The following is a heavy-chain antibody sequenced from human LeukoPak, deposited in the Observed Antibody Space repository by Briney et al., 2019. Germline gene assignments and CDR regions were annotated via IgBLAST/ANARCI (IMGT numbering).Heavy chain of an antibody. Sequence: GGSLRLSCAASGFTVSSSYMSWVRQAPGKGLEWVSVIYSGGSTYYADSVKGRFTISRDNSKNTLYLQMNSLRAEDTAVYYCARDLSYSSSSGRDFDYWGQGTLVTVSS. V-gene: IGHV3-66*01. J-gene: IGHJ4*02. CDR2: IYSGGST. D-gene: IGHD6-6*01. CDR1: GFTVSSSY. CDR3: ARDLSYSSSSGRDFDY.